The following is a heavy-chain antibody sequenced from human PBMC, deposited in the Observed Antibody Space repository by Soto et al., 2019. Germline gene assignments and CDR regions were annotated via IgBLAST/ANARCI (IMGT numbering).Heavy chain of an antibody. D-gene: IGHD3-10*01. V-gene: IGHV1-18*01. CDR1: GYTFTTYG. CDR3: TSGWFGEFVYYFDY. J-gene: IGHJ4*02. CDR2: ISPYNGNT. Sequence: QVQLVQSGAEVKKPGASVKVSCKTSGYTFTTYGISWVRQAPGQGLEWMGWISPYNGNTKYAQKLQGRVTMTADTSTRTAYMDLRSLASDDTAVYYCTSGWFGEFVYYFDYWGQGTLVTVSS.